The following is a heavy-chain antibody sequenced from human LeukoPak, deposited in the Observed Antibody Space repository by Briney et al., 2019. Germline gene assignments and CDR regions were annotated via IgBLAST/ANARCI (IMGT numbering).Heavy chain of an antibody. CDR2: IGTAGDT. CDR1: GFTFSNYD. V-gene: IGHV3-13*04. Sequence: PGGSLRLSCAASGFTFSNYDMHWVRQATGKGLGWVSAIGTAGDTYYPGSVRGRFTMSRENAKNSLYLQMNSLAAGDTAVYYCARGSNTHFDYWGQGILVTVSS. D-gene: IGHD2-8*01. CDR3: ARGSNTHFDY. J-gene: IGHJ4*02.